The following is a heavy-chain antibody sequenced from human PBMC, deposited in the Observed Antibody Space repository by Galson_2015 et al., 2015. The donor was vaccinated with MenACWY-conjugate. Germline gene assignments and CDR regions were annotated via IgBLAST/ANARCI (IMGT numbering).Heavy chain of an antibody. Sequence: PALVKPTQTLTLTCTFSGFPLSTSKMGVGWIRQPPGKALEWLALIYWDDEKHYNPSLKSRLTITKDTSKNQVVLTLTNMDPVDTGTYYCAHRRHWGLREKPDAFDVWGQGTLVTVTS. CDR2: IYWDDEK. CDR1: GFPLSTSKMG. D-gene: IGHD7-27*01. J-gene: IGHJ3*01. CDR3: AHRRHWGLREKPDAFDV. V-gene: IGHV2-5*02.